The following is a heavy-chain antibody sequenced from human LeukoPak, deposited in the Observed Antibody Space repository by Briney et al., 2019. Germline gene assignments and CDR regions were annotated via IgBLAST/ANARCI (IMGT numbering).Heavy chain of an antibody. D-gene: IGHD5-18*01. CDR2: IYTSGST. Sequence: TSQTLSLTCTVSGGSISSGSYYWSWIRQPAGKGLEWIGRIYTSGSTNYNPSLKSRLTISVDTSKIQFSLKLSSVTAADTAVYYCARGGYSYGYFVDYWGQGTLVTVSS. CDR3: ARGGYSYGYFVDY. V-gene: IGHV4-61*02. CDR1: GGSISSGSYY. J-gene: IGHJ4*02.